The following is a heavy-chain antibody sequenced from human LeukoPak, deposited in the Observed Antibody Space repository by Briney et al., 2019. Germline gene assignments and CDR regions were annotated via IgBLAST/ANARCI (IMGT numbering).Heavy chain of an antibody. CDR2: IKKGGSEK. V-gene: IGHV3-7*01. J-gene: IGHJ4*02. D-gene: IGHD3-22*01. CDR1: GYTFSNYW. CDR3: ARVWYYYANSGYYAPFDY. Sequence: GGSLRLSCAASGYTFSNYWMGWVRQAPGKGLEWVANIKKGGSEKYYVDSVKGRFTISRDNAKNKLYLQMNSLRAEDTAVYYCARVWYYYANSGYYAPFDYWGQGTLVTVSS.